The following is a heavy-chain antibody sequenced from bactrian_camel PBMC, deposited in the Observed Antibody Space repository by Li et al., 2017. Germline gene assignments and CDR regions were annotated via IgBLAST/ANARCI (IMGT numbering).Heavy chain of an antibody. Sequence: DVQLVESGGGLVQPGGSLTLSCAASGFTTNKYAMSWVRQAPGKGLEWVSATNSNAGATYYADSAKGRFTISQDNDNNTLYLQMNSLKPEDTATYYCAADRRVGSYLLRIPNEWSNWGQGTQVTV. V-gene: IGHV3S31*01. D-gene: IGHD1*01. CDR3: AADRRVGSYLLRIPNEWSN. CDR2: TNSNAGAT. J-gene: IGHJ4*01. CDR1: GFTTNKYA.